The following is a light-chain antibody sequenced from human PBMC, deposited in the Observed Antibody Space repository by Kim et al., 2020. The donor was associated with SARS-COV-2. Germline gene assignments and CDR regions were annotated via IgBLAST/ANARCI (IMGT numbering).Light chain of an antibody. Sequence: EIVLTQSPGTLSLSPGERVTLSCRASQTIRSNYLAWYQQKSGQAPRLLIYGAINRATGIPDRFSGSGSGADFTLTIGRLEPEDFAIYYCQQYGSSPRITFGQGTRLEIK. CDR1: QTIRSNY. CDR3: QQYGSSPRIT. CDR2: GAI. V-gene: IGKV3-20*01. J-gene: IGKJ5*01.